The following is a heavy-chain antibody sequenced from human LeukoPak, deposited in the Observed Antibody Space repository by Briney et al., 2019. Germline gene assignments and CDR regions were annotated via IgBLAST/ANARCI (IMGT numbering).Heavy chain of an antibody. V-gene: IGHV1-18*01. Sequence: ASVKVSCKASGYTFTSYGISWVRQAPGQGLEWMGWISAYNGNTNYAQKLQGRVTMTTDTSTSTAYMELRSLRSDDTAVYYCARQVRGVIAITYYYGMDVWGQGTTVTVSS. CDR2: ISAYNGNT. J-gene: IGHJ6*02. CDR1: GYTFTSYG. D-gene: IGHD3-10*01. CDR3: ARQVRGVIAITYYYGMDV.